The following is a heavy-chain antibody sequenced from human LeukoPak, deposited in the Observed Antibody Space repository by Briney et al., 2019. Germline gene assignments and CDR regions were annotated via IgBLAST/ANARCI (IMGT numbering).Heavy chain of an antibody. V-gene: IGHV1-46*01. J-gene: IGHJ4*02. CDR1: GNIFTNYH. D-gene: IGHD3-10*01. Sequence: ASVKVSCKASGNIFTNYHLHWVRLAPGRGFEWMGAVYTDGGTITNTRSFQDRVTMTRDVSTRTVYMELSSLNSEDTAVYYCATEAPGSYRFDNWGQEILVTVSS. CDR3: ATEAPGSYRFDN. CDR2: VYTDGGTI.